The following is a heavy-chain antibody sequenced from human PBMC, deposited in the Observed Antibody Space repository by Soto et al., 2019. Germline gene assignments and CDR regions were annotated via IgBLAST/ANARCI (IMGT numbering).Heavy chain of an antibody. J-gene: IGHJ4*02. CDR1: GFTFSSYA. D-gene: IGHD3-3*01. CDR3: AKTNTIFGSVDY. Sequence: GGSLRLSCAASGFTFSSYAMHWVRQAPGKGLEWVAVISYDGSNKYYADSVKGRFTISRDNSKNTLYLQMNSLRAEDTAVYYCAKTNTIFGSVDYWGQGTLVTVSS. V-gene: IGHV3-30-3*02. CDR2: ISYDGSNK.